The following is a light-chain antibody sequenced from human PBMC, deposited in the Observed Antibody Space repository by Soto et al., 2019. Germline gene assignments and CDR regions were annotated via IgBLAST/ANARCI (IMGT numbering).Light chain of an antibody. CDR3: AAWDGSLSAVL. CDR1: TSNIGSNA. J-gene: IGLJ2*01. V-gene: IGLV1-44*01. CDR2: SNS. Sequence: QAVVTQPPSASGTPGQRVTISCSGSTSNIGSNAVNWYQHIPGTAPKLLIFSNSQRPTGVPDRFSGSKSGTSASLAISGLQSEDEADYYCAAWDGSLSAVLFGGGTKLTVL.